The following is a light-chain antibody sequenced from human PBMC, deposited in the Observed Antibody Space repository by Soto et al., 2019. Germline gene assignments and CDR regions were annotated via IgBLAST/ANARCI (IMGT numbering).Light chain of an antibody. Sequence: DIQMTQSPSSLSASVGDRVTITCRASQSISNYLNWYQQKPGKAPKLLMYAASSLQSGVPSRFSGSGSGTDFTLTISSLQPEDFATYYCQQRYSTPRTFGQGTKVEI. CDR3: QQRYSTPRT. V-gene: IGKV1-39*01. J-gene: IGKJ1*01. CDR2: AAS. CDR1: QSISNY.